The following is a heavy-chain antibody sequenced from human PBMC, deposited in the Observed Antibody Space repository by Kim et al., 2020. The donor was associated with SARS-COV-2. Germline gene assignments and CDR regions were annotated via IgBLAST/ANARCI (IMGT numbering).Heavy chain of an antibody. J-gene: IGHJ4*02. V-gene: IGHV3-30*02. D-gene: IGHD6-13*01. Sequence: YADSVKGRFTISRDNSKNTLYLQMNSLRAEDTAVYYCAKGLRSSWYYFDYWGQGTLVTVSS. CDR3: AKGLRSSWYYFDY.